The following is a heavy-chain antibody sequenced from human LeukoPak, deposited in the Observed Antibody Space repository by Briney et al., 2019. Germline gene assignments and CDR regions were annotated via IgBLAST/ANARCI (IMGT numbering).Heavy chain of an antibody. CDR1: GYTFTSYY. D-gene: IGHD2-15*01. J-gene: IGHJ4*02. Sequence: ASVKVSCKASGYTFTSYYMHWVRQAPGQGLQWMGTINPSGGSTSYAQKFQGRVTMTRDMSTSTVYMELSSLRSEDTAVYYCAREEGSYCSGGSCYFSSPHYFDYWGQGTLVTVSS. V-gene: IGHV1-46*01. CDR3: AREEGSYCSGGSCYFSSPHYFDY. CDR2: INPSGGST.